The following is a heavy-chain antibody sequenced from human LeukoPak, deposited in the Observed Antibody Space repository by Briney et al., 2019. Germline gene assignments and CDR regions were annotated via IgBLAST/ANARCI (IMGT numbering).Heavy chain of an antibody. CDR2: IIPMFGTA. CDR1: GGTFMDYP. D-gene: IGHD3-16*02. J-gene: IGHJ4*02. Sequence: SVKVSCEASGGTFMDYPLSWVRQAPGQGLEWMGGIIPMFGTAKYAQNFEGRVKITADESTSTAYMELSSLRSEDTAVYYCARASDYVWGSYPTDYWGQGTLVTVSS. V-gene: IGHV1-69*13. CDR3: ARASDYVWGSYPTDY.